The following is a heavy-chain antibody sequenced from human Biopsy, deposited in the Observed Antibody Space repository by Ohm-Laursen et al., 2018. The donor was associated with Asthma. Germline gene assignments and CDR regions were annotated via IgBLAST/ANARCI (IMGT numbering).Heavy chain of an antibody. Sequence: SSVKVSCKASGGTLNNYAINWVRQAPGQGLEWMGGISPIFGSIKYAEKFQGRVTLTADVFTNTVHMELTSLRSDDTAVLYCAKASCYHFSCDLDVWGQGTTVIVSS. CDR1: GGTLNNYA. V-gene: IGHV1-69*01. CDR2: ISPIFGSI. CDR3: AKASCYHFSCDLDV. J-gene: IGHJ6*02.